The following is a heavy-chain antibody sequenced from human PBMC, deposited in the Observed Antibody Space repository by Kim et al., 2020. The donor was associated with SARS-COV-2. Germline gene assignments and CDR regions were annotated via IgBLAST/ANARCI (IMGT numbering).Heavy chain of an antibody. Sequence: GGSLRLSCAASGFTFSSYSMNWVRQAPGKGLEWVSSISSSSSYIYYADSVKGRFTISRDNAKNSLYLQMNSLRAEDTAVYYCARPPQWLLRVDAFDIWGQGTMVTVSS. J-gene: IGHJ3*02. V-gene: IGHV3-21*01. CDR2: ISSSSSYI. CDR1: GFTFSSYS. CDR3: ARPPQWLLRVDAFDI. D-gene: IGHD6-19*01.